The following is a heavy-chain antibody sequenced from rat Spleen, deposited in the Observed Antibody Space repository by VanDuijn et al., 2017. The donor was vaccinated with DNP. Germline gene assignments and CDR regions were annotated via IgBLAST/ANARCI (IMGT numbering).Heavy chain of an antibody. Sequence: EVQLVESRGGLVQPGRSLKLSCAASGFTFSDYYMAWVRQAPTKGLEWVAYSNYDGGSTYNGDSVKGRFTISRDNAKSTLYLQMNSLRSEDMATYYCARHVLPLRVWDYWGQGVMVTVSS. CDR1: GFTFSDYY. D-gene: IGHD1-4*01. CDR3: ARHVLPLRVWDY. J-gene: IGHJ2*01. CDR2: SNYDGGST. V-gene: IGHV5-22*01.